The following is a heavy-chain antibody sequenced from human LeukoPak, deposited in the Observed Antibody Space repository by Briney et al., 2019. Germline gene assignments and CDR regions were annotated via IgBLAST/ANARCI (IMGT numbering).Heavy chain of an antibody. V-gene: IGHV3-43*02. CDR2: ISADGGTT. D-gene: IGHD2-21*01. CDR3: AKYGETYSYSY. CDR1: GFAFDDYA. J-gene: IGHJ4*02. Sequence: PGGSLRLSCAASGFAFDDYAMHWVRQPPGKGLEWVSLISADGGTTYYADSVKGRFTISRDNSRNSLYLQMISLRSEGTALYYCAKYGETYSYSYWGQGTLVTVSS.